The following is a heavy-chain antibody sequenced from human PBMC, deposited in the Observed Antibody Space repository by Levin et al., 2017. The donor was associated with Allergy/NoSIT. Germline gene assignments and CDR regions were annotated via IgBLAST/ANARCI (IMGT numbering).Heavy chain of an antibody. CDR1: GGSITSGGYY. J-gene: IGHJ4*02. D-gene: IGHD1-1*01. CDR3: ARELIQRGFDY. CDR2: IYHDGGT. Sequence: SETLSLTCTVSGGSITSGGYYWTWIRQHPGKGLEWIGYIYHDGGTYYNPSLKSRVLISMDMSRNQFSLKISSVTAADTAVYYCARELIQRGFDYWGQGTLVTVSS. V-gene: IGHV4-31*03.